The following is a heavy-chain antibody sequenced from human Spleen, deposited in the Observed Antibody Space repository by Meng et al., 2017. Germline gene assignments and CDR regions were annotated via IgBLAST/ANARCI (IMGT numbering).Heavy chain of an antibody. CDR1: GFTFSDYL. Sequence: GESLKISCAASGFTFSDYLMSWVRQAPGKGLEWVANMKEDGSEKYYLDSVKGRFTISRDNAKNSLYLQMNSLRAEDTAVYYCARGLAAAGASWFDPWGQGTLVTVSS. D-gene: IGHD6-13*01. V-gene: IGHV3-7*01. CDR3: ARGLAAAGASWFDP. CDR2: MKEDGSEK. J-gene: IGHJ5*02.